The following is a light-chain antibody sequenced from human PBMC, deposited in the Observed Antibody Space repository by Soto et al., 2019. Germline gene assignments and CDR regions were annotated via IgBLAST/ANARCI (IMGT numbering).Light chain of an antibody. CDR2: EVS. CDR3: QQYGSSLT. J-gene: IGKJ5*01. Sequence: IVMTQTPLSLSVTPGQPASISCKSSQSLLNSDGKTFLYWYLQKPGQPPQLLIYEVSNRFSGVPDRFSGSGSGTDFTLTISRLEPEDFAVYYCQQYGSSLTFGQGTRRENK. CDR1: QSLLNSDGKTF. V-gene: IGKV2D-29*01.